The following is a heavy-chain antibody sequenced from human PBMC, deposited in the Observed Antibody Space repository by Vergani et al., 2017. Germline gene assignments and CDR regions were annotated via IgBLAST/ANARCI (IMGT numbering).Heavy chain of an antibody. CDR1: GGSISSSSYY. V-gene: IGHV4-39*07. D-gene: IGHD2-2*02. CDR2: IYYSGST. CDR3: ARVAYPPIYCSSTSCYTGAFDI. Sequence: QLQLQESGPGLVKPSESLSLTCTVSGGSISSSSYYWGWIRHPPGKGLEWIGSIYYSGSTYYNPSLKSRVTISLDTSKNQFSLKLSSVTAADTAVYYCARVAYPPIYCSSTSCYTGAFDIWGQGTMVTVAS. J-gene: IGHJ3*02.